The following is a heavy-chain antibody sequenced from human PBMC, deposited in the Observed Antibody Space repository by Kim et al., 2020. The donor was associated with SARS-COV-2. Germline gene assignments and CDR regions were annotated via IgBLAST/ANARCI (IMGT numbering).Heavy chain of an antibody. CDR1: GGSISSYY. Sequence: SETLSLTCTVSGGSISSYYWSWIRQPPGKGLEWIGYIYYSGSTNYNPSLKSRVTISVDTSKNQFSLKLSSVTAADTAVYYCARGMWEYYDSSGYSLDYWGQGTLVTVSS. D-gene: IGHD3-22*01. J-gene: IGHJ4*02. CDR3: ARGMWEYYDSSGYSLDY. V-gene: IGHV4-59*13. CDR2: IYYSGST.